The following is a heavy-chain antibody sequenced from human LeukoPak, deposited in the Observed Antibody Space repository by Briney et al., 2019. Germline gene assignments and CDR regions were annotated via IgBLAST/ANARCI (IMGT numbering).Heavy chain of an antibody. V-gene: IGHV3-23*01. CDR3: ARDKAEGPSRLDN. D-gene: IGHD2-2*01. CDR1: GFTFSSYA. CDR2: ISNSGGGT. Sequence: PGGSLRLSCAASGFTFSSYAMNWVRQAPGKGLEWVSGISNSGGGTYYADSVKGRFTISRDNSKYTLYLQMNSLRAEDTAVYYCARDKAEGPSRLDNWGQGTLVTVSS. J-gene: IGHJ4*02.